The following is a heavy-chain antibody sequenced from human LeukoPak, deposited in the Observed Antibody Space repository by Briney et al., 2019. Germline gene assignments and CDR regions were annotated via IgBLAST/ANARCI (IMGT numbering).Heavy chain of an antibody. CDR1: GGSISSSSYY. D-gene: IGHD1-26*01. V-gene: IGHV4-61*01. Sequence: LSETLSLTCTVSGGSISSSSYYWSWIRQPPGEGLEWIGYIYYSGSTNYNPSLKSRVTISVDTSKNQFSLKLSSVTAADTAVYYCARGSGSYWGIQYYFDYWGQGTLVTVSS. CDR3: ARGSGSYWGIQYYFDY. J-gene: IGHJ4*02. CDR2: IYYSGST.